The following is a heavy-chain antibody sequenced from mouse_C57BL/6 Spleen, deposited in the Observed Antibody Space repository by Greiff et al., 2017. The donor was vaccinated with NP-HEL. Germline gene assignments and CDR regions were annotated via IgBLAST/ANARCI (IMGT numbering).Heavy chain of an antibody. CDR1: GYAFTNYL. CDR3: ARSRSTTVVAHWYFDV. CDR2: INHGSGGT. D-gene: IGHD1-1*01. Sequence: QVQLQQSGAELVRPGTSVQVSCKASGYAFTNYLIEWVKQRPGQGLEWIGVINHGSGGTNYNEKFKGKATLTADKYSSTAYLQLSSLTSEDSAFYFCARSRSTTVVAHWYFDVWGTGTTVTVSS. J-gene: IGHJ1*03. V-gene: IGHV1-54*01.